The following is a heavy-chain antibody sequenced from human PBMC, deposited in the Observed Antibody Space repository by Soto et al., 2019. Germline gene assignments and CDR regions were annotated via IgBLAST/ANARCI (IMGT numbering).Heavy chain of an antibody. CDR2: ISYDGSKK. D-gene: IGHD3-16*01. CDR3: AKDRVESGLGEIDY. V-gene: IGHV3-30*18. Sequence: GGSLRLSCAASGFSFSNDGMHWVRQAPGKGLEWVAIISYDGSKKYYADSVKGRFTISRDNSKNTLYLQMNSLRVEDTAIYYCAKDRVESGLGEIDYWGQGTLVTVSS. CDR1: GFSFSNDG. J-gene: IGHJ4*02.